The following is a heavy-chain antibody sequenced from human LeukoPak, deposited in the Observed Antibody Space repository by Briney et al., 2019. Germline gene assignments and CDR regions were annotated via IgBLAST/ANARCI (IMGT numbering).Heavy chain of an antibody. D-gene: IGHD1-26*01. CDR1: GFTFSSYA. J-gene: IGHJ4*02. CDR3: VKENSENYYGGGDY. Sequence: GGSLRLSCSASGFTFSSYAMHWVRQAPGKGLEYVSAISSIGGSTYYAVSVKGRFTISRDNSKNTLYLQMSALRAEDTAVYYCVKENSENYYGGGDYWGQGTLVTVSS. V-gene: IGHV3-64D*06. CDR2: ISSIGGST.